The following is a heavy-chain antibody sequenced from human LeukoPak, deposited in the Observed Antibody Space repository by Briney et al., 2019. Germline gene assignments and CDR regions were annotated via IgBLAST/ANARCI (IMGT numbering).Heavy chain of an antibody. D-gene: IGHD2-2*03. CDR2: ISYDGSNK. Sequence: GGSLRLSCAASGFTFSSYGMHWVRQAPGKGLEWVAVISYDGSNKYYADSVKGRFTISRDNSKNTLYLQMNSLRAEDTAVYYCAKDGWAFDYWGQGTLVTVSS. CDR1: GFTFSSYG. V-gene: IGHV3-30*18. CDR3: AKDGWAFDY. J-gene: IGHJ4*02.